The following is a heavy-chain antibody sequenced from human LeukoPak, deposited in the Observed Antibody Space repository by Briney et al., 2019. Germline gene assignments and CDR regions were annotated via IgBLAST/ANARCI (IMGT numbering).Heavy chain of an antibody. D-gene: IGHD3-10*01. V-gene: IGHV3-23*01. CDR2: ISGSGGST. Sequence: GRSLRLSCAASGFTFSSYAMSWVRQAPGKGLEWVSAISGSGGSTYYADSVKGRFTISRDNSKNTLYLQMNSLRAEDTAVYYCAKAPKPEYYYGSGSYNWFDPWGQGTLVTVSS. CDR3: AKAPKPEYYYGSGSYNWFDP. J-gene: IGHJ5*02. CDR1: GFTFSSYA.